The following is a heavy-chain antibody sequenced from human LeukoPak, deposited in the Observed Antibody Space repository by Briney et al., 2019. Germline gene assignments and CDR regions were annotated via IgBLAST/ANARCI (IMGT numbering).Heavy chain of an antibody. D-gene: IGHD4-17*01. J-gene: IGHJ4*02. Sequence: GGSLRLSCAASGFTVSSNYLSWVRQAPGKGLEGVSVIYSGGSTYYADAVKGRVTISRDNSKNTLYLQMNSLRAEDTAVYYCATGSTVTTPFDYWGQGTLVTVSS. V-gene: IGHV3-66*02. CDR3: ATGSTVTTPFDY. CDR1: GFTVSSNY. CDR2: IYSGGST.